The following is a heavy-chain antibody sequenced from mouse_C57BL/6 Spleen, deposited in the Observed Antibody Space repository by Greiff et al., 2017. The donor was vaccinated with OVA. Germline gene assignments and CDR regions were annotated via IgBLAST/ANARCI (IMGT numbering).Heavy chain of an antibody. V-gene: IGHV5-17*01. CDR3: ARPPMVTTGFAY. J-gene: IGHJ3*01. CDR1: GFTFSDYG. D-gene: IGHD2-2*01. Sequence: EVKLQESGGGLVKPGGSLKLSCAASGFTFSDYGMHWVRQAPEKGLEWVAYISSGSSTIYYADTVKGRFTISRDNAKNTLFLQMTSLRSEDTAMYYCARPPMVTTGFAYWGQGTLVTVSA. CDR2: ISSGSSTI.